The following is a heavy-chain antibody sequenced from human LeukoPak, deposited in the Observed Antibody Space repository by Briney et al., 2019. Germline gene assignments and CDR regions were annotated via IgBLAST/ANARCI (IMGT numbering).Heavy chain of an antibody. CDR1: GGSFSIYY. D-gene: IGHD3-22*01. J-gene: IGHJ4*02. Sequence: PSETLSLTCAVYGGSFSIYYWSWIRQPPGKGLEWIGYIYYSGSTNYNPSLKSRVTISVDTSKNQFSLKLSSVTAADTAVYYCARGTLYDSSGQTFDYWGQGTLITVSS. CDR3: ARGTLYDSSGQTFDY. CDR2: IYYSGST. V-gene: IGHV4-59*12.